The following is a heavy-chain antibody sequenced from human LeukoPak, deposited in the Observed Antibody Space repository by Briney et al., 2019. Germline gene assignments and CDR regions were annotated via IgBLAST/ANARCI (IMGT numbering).Heavy chain of an antibody. Sequence: GGSLRLSCAASGFTFTNYAMNWVRQAPGKGLEWVALISYDGSNKYYADSVKGRFTISRDNSKNTLYLQMNSLRAEDTAVYYCARDGHGDYVWYYYYGMDVWGQGTTVTVSS. J-gene: IGHJ6*02. CDR1: GFTFTNYA. D-gene: IGHD4-17*01. CDR3: ARDGHGDYVWYYYYGMDV. CDR2: ISYDGSNK. V-gene: IGHV3-30-3*01.